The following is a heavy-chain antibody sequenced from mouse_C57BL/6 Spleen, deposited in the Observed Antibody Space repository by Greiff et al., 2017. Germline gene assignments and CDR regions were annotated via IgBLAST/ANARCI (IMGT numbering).Heavy chain of an antibody. CDR3: TRSNYLYYFDY. CDR1: GFNIKDDY. CDR2: IDPENGDT. D-gene: IGHD2-5*01. J-gene: IGHJ2*01. Sequence: VQLKESGAELVRPGASVKLSCTASGFNIKDDYMHWVKQRPEQGLEWIGWIDPENGDTEYASKFQGKATITADTSSNTAYLQLSSLTSEDTAVYYCTRSNYLYYFDYWGQGTTRTVSS. V-gene: IGHV14-4*01.